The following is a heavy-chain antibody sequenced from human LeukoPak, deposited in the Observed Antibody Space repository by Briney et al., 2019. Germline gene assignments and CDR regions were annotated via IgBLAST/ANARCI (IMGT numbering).Heavy chain of an antibody. CDR1: GFTFSDYY. D-gene: IGHD2-15*01. CDR2: ISSSGSTI. J-gene: IGHJ5*01. V-gene: IGHV3-11*04. Sequence: PGGSLRLSCAASGFTFSDYYMSWIRQAPGKGLEWVSYISSSGSTIYYADSVKGRFTISRDNAKSSLSLQMNSLRAEDTAIYYCARATPDPVAGLNCFDSWGQGTLVSVSS. CDR3: ARATPDPVAGLNCFDS.